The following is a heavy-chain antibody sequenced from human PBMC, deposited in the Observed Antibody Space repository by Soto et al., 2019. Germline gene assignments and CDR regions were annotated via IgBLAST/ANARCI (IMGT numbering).Heavy chain of an antibody. D-gene: IGHD2-15*01. J-gene: IGHJ4*02. CDR3: ARGYCSGGSCYPLGY. V-gene: IGHV4-59*01. CDR2: IYHSGST. CDR1: GGTISSYY. Sequence: PETLSLTCTVSGGTISSYYWSWIRQPPGKGLEWIGYIYHSGSTIYTPSLKSRVNRSVDTTKNQFSLKLSSVTAADTAVYYCARGYCSGGSCYPLGYWGQGTLVTVSS.